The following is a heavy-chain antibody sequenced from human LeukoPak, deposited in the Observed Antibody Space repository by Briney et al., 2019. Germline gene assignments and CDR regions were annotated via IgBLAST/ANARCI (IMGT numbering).Heavy chain of an antibody. D-gene: IGHD3-22*01. J-gene: IGHJ4*02. V-gene: IGHV4-59*08. CDR3: ARHGYYDSSGYSI. Sequence: SETLSLTCSVSGGSISSYYWSWIRQPPGKGLECIGYIHYSGSTNYNPSLKSRVTISVDTSKNQFSLKLSSVTAADTAVYYCARHGYYDSSGYSIWGQGTLVTVSS. CDR1: GGSISSYY. CDR2: IHYSGST.